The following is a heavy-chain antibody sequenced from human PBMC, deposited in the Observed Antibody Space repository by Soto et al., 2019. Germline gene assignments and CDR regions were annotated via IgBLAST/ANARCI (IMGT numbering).Heavy chain of an antibody. CDR1: GGSISSSSYY. CDR2: IYYSGST. V-gene: IGHV4-39*01. Sequence: ASETLSLTCTVSGGSISSSSYYWGWIRQPPGKGLEWIGSIYYSGSTYYNPSLKSRVTISVDTSKNQFSLKLSSVTAADTAVYYCARHAPVLPYYYYYMDVWGKGTTVTVSS. D-gene: IGHD3-10*01. J-gene: IGHJ6*03. CDR3: ARHAPVLPYYYYYMDV.